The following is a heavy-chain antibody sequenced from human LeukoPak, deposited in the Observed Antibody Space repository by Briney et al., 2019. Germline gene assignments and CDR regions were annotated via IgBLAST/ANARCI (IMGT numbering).Heavy chain of an antibody. D-gene: IGHD2-2*01. V-gene: IGHV4-4*08. J-gene: IGHJ5*02. CDR2: VYSTGST. CDR3: AREPRPGSTSPPRVRGNWFDP. CDR1: GGSISNNY. Sequence: SETLSLTCTVSGGSISNNYWSWIRQPPGKGLEWIAYVYSTGSTNYNPSLKSRVTISVDTSKNQFSLKLSSVTAADTAVYYCAREPRPGSTSPPRVRGNWFDPWGQGTLVTVSS.